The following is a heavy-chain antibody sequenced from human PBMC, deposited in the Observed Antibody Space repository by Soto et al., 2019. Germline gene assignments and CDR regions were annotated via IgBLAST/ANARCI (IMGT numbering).Heavy chain of an antibody. V-gene: IGHV4-59*01. CDR2: IYDSGGT. J-gene: IGHJ4*02. Sequence: SETLSLTCTVSSGSISSYYWSWIRQPPGKGLEWIGYIYDSGGTNYIPSLKSRVTMSVDTSKNQFSLKLNSVTAADTAVYYCARTMYYYDSSGYYYAYYFDYWGQGTLVTAPQ. CDR1: SGSISSYY. CDR3: ARTMYYYDSSGYYYAYYFDY. D-gene: IGHD3-22*01.